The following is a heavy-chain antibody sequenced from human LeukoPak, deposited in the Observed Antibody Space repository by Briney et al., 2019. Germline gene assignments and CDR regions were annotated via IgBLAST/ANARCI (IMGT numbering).Heavy chain of an antibody. CDR3: ARVDYYGSGSPSGMDV. CDR1: GFTFSSYE. J-gene: IGHJ6*04. CDR2: ISSSGRTI. D-gene: IGHD3-10*01. V-gene: IGHV3-48*03. Sequence: GGSLRLSCAASGFTFSSYEMTWVRQAPGKGLEWVSYISSSGRTIYYADPVKGRFTISRDNAKNSLYLQMNSLRAEDTAVYYCARVDYYGSGSPSGMDVWGKGTTVTVSS.